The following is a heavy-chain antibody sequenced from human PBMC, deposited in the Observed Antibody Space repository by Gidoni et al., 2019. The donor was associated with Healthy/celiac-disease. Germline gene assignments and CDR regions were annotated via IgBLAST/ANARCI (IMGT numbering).Heavy chain of an antibody. CDR2: IYTSGST. D-gene: IGHD5-12*01. J-gene: IGHJ5*02. V-gene: IGHV4-61*02. CDR1: GGSISSGSYY. Sequence: QVQLQESGPGLVKPSQTLSLTCTVSGGSISSGSYYWSWIRQPAGKGLEWIGRIYTSGSTNYNPSLKSRVTMSVDTSKNQFSLKLSSVTAADTAVYYCARGKSWIASDWFDPWGQGTLVTVSS. CDR3: ARGKSWIASDWFDP.